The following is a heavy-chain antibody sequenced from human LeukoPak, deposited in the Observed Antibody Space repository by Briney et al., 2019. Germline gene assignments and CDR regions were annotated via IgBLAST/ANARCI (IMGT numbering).Heavy chain of an antibody. Sequence: GGSLRLSCAASGFTFSSYAMSWVRQAPGKGLEWVSAISGSGGSTYYADSVKGRFTISRDNAKNSLYLQMNSLRAEDTAVYYCASGFRGSGSYYNVLDYWGQGTLVTVSS. J-gene: IGHJ4*02. CDR3: ASGFRGSGSYYNVLDY. CDR2: ISGSGGST. D-gene: IGHD3-10*01. CDR1: GFTFSSYA. V-gene: IGHV3-23*01.